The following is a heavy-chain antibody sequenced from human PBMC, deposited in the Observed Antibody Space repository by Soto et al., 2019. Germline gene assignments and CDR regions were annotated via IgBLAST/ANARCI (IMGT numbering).Heavy chain of an antibody. Sequence: GASVKVSCKASGYTFTSYAMHWVRQAPGQRLEWMGWINAGNGNTKYAQKLQGRVTISADTSKNQFSLRLSSVTAADTAVYYCARAEFWSGYYTGYYFDWWGLGTLVTVSS. CDR1: GYTFTSYA. CDR3: ARAEFWSGYYTGYYFDW. D-gene: IGHD3-3*01. V-gene: IGHV1-3*01. CDR2: INAGNGNT. J-gene: IGHJ4*02.